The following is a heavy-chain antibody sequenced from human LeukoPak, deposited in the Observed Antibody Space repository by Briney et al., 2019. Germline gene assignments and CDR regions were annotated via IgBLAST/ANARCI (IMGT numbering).Heavy chain of an antibody. CDR3: ARGGSRAYTATVFAY. V-gene: IGHV4-31*03. CDR1: GDSISSSGYS. Sequence: SETLSLTCTVSGDSISSSGYSWSWIRHHPGEGLEWIGCIFYNGNTYFDSVLKSRVTMSVHTSKNQFFLRLTSVTAADTAVYYCARGGSRAYTATVFAYWGQGMLVTVSS. J-gene: IGHJ4*02. CDR2: IFYNGNT. D-gene: IGHD5-18*01.